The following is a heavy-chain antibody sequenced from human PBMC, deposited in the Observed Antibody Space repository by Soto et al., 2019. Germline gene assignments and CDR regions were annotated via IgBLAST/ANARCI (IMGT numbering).Heavy chain of an antibody. J-gene: IGHJ6*02. V-gene: IGHV3-15*07. CDR3: TTDIVATIDYYYGMDV. Sequence: EVQLVESGGGLVKPGGSLRLSCAASGFTFSNAWMNWVRQAPGKGLEWVGRIKSKTDGGTTDYAAPVKGRFTISRDDSKNTLYLQMNSLKTEDTAVYYCTTDIVATIDYYYGMDVWGQGTTVTVSS. CDR2: IKSKTDGGTT. CDR1: GFTFSNAW. D-gene: IGHD5-12*01.